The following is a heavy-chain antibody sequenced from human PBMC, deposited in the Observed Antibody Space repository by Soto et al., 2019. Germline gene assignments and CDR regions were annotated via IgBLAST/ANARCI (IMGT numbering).Heavy chain of an antibody. Sequence: GGSLRLSCAASGFTFSSYAMSWVRQAPGKGLEWVSAISGSGGSTYYADSVKGRFTISRENSKNTLYLQMNSLRAEDTAVYYCAKDRASRDGYKIFDYWGQGTMATVYS. CDR1: GFTFSSYA. D-gene: IGHD5-12*01. CDR3: AKDRASRDGYKIFDY. V-gene: IGHV3-23*01. J-gene: IGHJ4*02. CDR2: ISGSGGST.